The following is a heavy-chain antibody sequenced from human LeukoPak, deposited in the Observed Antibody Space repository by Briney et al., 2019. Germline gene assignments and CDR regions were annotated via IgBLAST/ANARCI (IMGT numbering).Heavy chain of an antibody. V-gene: IGHV3-23*01. CDR1: GFTFSSYA. Sequence: GGSLRLSCSASGFTFSSYAMTWVRQTPGKGLESVSSLSATGGSKFHADSVRGRLTISRDNSKNTVYLQMNSLRAEDTAVYYCAKLGNYYESSTYPDYWGQGTLVTVSS. CDR3: AKLGNYYESSTYPDY. CDR2: LSATGGSK. J-gene: IGHJ4*02. D-gene: IGHD3-22*01.